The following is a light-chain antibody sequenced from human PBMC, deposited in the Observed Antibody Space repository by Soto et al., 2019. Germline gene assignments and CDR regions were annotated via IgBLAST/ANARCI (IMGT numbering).Light chain of an antibody. J-gene: IGKJ2*01. CDR1: QSISSY. CDR2: FAS. CDR3: RQFDCVPYS. Sequence: DIQMTQSPSSLSASVGDRVTLTCRASQSISSYLNWYQLKPGRPPKLLIYFASNLQAGVPSGFSVDGSETDFPLTMISVQPEDYTSYFGRQFDCVPYSFGQG. V-gene: IGKV1-39*01.